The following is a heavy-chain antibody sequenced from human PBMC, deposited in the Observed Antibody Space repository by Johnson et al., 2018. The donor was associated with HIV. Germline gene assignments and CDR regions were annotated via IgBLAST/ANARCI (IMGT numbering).Heavy chain of an antibody. CDR3: ASPREPRKFYTSGWFDAFDI. Sequence: VQLVESGGGLVQPGRSLRLYCAASGFTVSRNYMSWVRQAPGKGLEWVSVIYSGGSTYYADSVKGRFTISRDNSKNTLYLQMNSLRAEDTAVYFCASPREPRKFYTSGWFDAFDIWGQGTMVTVSS. CDR2: IYSGGST. CDR1: GFTVSRNY. V-gene: IGHV3-66*01. J-gene: IGHJ3*02. D-gene: IGHD6-19*01.